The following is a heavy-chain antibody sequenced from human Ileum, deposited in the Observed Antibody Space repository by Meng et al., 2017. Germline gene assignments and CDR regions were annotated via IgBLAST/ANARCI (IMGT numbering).Heavy chain of an antibody. CDR1: GVSISSAIW. D-gene: IGHD1-14*01. J-gene: IGHJ4*02. CDR3: AKAAAYNLDI. CDR2: IFQSGST. Sequence: QGQLRGLGRGWVKPSGSLSLTLSCSGVSISSAIWWGWVRHPPGKGLGWIGEIFQSGSTNYNPSLKSRVSISVDKSKNQLSLSLSSVTAADTAVYYCAKAAAYNLDIWGQGALVTVSS. V-gene: IGHV4-4*02.